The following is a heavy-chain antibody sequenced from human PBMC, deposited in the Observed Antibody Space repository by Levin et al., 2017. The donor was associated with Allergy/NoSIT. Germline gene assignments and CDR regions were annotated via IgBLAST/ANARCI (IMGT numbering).Heavy chain of an antibody. CDR2: ITASGGST. V-gene: IGHV3-23*01. D-gene: IGHD1-1*01. CDR3: AKAVAMERKNYFDY. CDR1: GFTFSSYA. J-gene: IGHJ4*02. Sequence: HPSETLSLTCAASGFTFSSYAMSWVRQAPGKGLEWVSGITASGGSTNYAESVKGRFTISRDNSKNTLSLQLNSLRAEDTAVYYCAKAVAMERKNYFDYWGQGTLVTVSS.